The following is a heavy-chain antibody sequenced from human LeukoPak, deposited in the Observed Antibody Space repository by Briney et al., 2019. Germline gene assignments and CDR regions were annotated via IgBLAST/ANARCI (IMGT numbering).Heavy chain of an antibody. V-gene: IGHV3-30*04. J-gene: IGHJ6*03. CDR1: GFTFSSYA. Sequence: PGGSLRLSCAASGFTFSSYAMHWVRQAPGKGLEWVAVTSYDGSNKYYADSVKGRFTISRDNSKNTLYLQMNSLRAEDTAVYYCARAGTVTTLGYYYYMDVWGKGTTVTVSS. CDR3: ARAGTVTTLGYYYYMDV. CDR2: TSYDGSNK. D-gene: IGHD4-17*01.